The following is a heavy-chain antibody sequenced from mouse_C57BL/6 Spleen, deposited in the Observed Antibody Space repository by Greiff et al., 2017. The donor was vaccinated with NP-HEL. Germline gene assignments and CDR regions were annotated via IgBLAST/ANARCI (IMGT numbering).Heavy chain of an antibody. D-gene: IGHD2-1*01. CDR3: ARDRDYGNFAY. Sequence: EVKLMESGGGLVKPGGSLKLSCAASGFTFSDYGMHWVRQAPEKGLEWVAYISSGSSTIYYADTVKGRFTISRDNAKNTLFLQMTSLGSEDTAMYYCARDRDYGNFAYWGQGTLVTVSA. CDR1: GFTFSDYG. J-gene: IGHJ3*01. V-gene: IGHV5-17*01. CDR2: ISSGSSTI.